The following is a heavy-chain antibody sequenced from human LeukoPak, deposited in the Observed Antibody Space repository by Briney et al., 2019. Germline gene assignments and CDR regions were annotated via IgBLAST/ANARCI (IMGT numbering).Heavy chain of an antibody. CDR3: ARGVVVTATPAEYFQH. CDR2: IIPIFGTA. D-gene: IGHD2-21*02. V-gene: IGHV1-69*06. J-gene: IGHJ1*01. CDR1: GGTFSSYA. Sequence: SAKVSCKASGGTFSSYAISWVRQAPGQGLEWMGGIIPIFGTANYAQKFQGRVTITADKSTSTAYMELSSLRSEDTAVYYCARGVVVTATPAEYFQHWGQGTLVTVSS.